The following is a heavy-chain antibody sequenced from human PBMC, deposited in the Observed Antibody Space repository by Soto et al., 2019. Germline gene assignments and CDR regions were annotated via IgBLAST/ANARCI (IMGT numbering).Heavy chain of an antibody. Sequence: EVQLLESGGGLVQPEGSLRLSCAASGFSFSTYAMSWVRQAPGKGLEWVSGISGSGGTTYYADSVKGRFTISRDNSKNTLYLQVNSLRAEDTAVYYCAKEQAAAGTISRYFQHWGKGTLVTVSS. CDR1: GFSFSTYA. CDR2: ISGSGGTT. CDR3: AKEQAAAGTISRYFQH. J-gene: IGHJ1*01. D-gene: IGHD6-13*01. V-gene: IGHV3-23*01.